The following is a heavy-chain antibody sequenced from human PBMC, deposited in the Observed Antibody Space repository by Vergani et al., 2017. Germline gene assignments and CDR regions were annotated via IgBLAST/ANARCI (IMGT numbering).Heavy chain of an antibody. CDR1: GFTFSSYS. D-gene: IGHD2-2*01. CDR3: ARGAVVVPAAIYYYYYMDV. J-gene: IGHJ6*03. Sequence: EVQLVESGGGLVKPGGSLRLSCAASGFTFSSYSMNWVRQAPGKGLESVSSISSSSSYIYYADSVKGRFTISRDNAKNSLYLQMNSLRAEDTAVYYCARGAVVVPAAIYYYYYMDVWGKGTTVTVSS. V-gene: IGHV3-21*01. CDR2: ISSSSSYI.